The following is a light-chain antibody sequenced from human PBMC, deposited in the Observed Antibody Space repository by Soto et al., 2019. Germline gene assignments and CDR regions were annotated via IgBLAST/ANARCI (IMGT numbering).Light chain of an antibody. CDR2: GAS. V-gene: IGKV1-39*01. Sequence: DIQMTPSPSSLSASVGDRVTLTCRASQSISSFLNWYQQKPGKAPKVLIYGASSLQTGVPSRFSGSGSGTDFTLTISSLQPEDFATYYCQQSHSAWTFGQGTKVEIK. CDR3: QQSHSAWT. CDR1: QSISSF. J-gene: IGKJ1*01.